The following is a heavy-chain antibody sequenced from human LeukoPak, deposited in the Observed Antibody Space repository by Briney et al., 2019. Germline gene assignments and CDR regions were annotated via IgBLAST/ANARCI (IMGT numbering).Heavy chain of an antibody. CDR1: GGTFSSYA. CDR3: ARDRGGYGSGSYWYYYYYGMDV. D-gene: IGHD3-10*01. CDR2: ISAYNGNT. V-gene: IGHV1-18*01. Sequence: SVKVSFKASGGTFSSYAISWVRQAPGQGLEWMGWISAYNGNTNYAQKLQGRVTMTTDTSTSTAYMELRSLRSDDTAVYYCARDRGGYGSGSYWYYYYYGMDVWGQGTTVTVSS. J-gene: IGHJ6*02.